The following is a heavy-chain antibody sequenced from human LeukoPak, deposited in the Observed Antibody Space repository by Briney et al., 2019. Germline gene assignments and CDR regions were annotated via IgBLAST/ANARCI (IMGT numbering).Heavy chain of an antibody. CDR2: VSHGGAAHDSMAT. CDR1: GNSISRGYY. Sequence: PSETLSLTCSVSGNSISRGYYCGWIRPPPGKGLEWIGSVSHGGAAHDSMATFYNPSLKSRVTMSVDTSKNQFSLKLSSVTAADTAVYYCARQGEWSSSSGFFHYYMDVWGKGTTVTVSS. J-gene: IGHJ6*03. V-gene: IGHV4-38-2*02. D-gene: IGHD6-6*01. CDR3: ARQGEWSSSSGFFHYYMDV.